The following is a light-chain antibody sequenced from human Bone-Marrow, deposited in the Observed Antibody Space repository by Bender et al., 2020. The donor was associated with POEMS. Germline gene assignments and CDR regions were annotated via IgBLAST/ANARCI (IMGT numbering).Light chain of an antibody. V-gene: IGLV2-14*03. CDR1: SSDVDGYNY. Sequence: QSGLAQPASVSGSPGQSITISCSGISSDVDGYNYVSWYQQFPGKAPKLIIYDVSNRPSGVSDRFSGSKSGNTASLSISGLQAEDEADYYCSSYSSNSAWVFGGGTKVTVL. CDR3: SSYSSNSAWV. J-gene: IGLJ3*02. CDR2: DVS.